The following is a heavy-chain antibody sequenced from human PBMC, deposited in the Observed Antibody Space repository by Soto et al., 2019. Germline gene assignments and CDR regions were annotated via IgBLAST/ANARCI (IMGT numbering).Heavy chain of an antibody. J-gene: IGHJ4*02. V-gene: IGHV2-5*02. CDR1: GFSLSSSGVG. CDR2: IYWDDDK. CDR3: ARGGWTTYYSPFFDY. Sequence: QITLKESGPTLVRPTQTLTLTCTFSGFSLSSSGVGVGWIRQPPGKALEWLAVIYWDDDKRYSPSLKSRLTITKDTSKNQVVLTLTKLDTVDTATYYCARGGWTTYYSPFFDYWGQGTLVTVSS. D-gene: IGHD3-10*01.